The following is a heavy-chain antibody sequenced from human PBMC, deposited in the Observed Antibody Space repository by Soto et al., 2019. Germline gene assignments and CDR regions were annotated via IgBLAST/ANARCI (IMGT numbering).Heavy chain of an antibody. J-gene: IGHJ6*02. D-gene: IGHD1-26*01. CDR1: GGPVSSGSYY. V-gene: IGHV4-61*01. CDR2: IYYSGST. CDR3: ARGSGPPPYYYYGMDV. Sequence: PSETLSLTCTVSGGPVSSGSYYWSWIRQPPGKGLEWIGYIYYSGSTNYNPSLKSRVTISVDTSKNQFSLKLSSVTAADTAVYYCARGSGPPPYYYYGMDVWGQGTTVTVSS.